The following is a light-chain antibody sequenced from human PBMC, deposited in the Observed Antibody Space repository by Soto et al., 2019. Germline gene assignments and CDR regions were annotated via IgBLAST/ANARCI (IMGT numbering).Light chain of an antibody. Sequence: LTQPPSASGSPGQSVTISCTGTRSDVGGYNYVSWYQQHPGKAPKLVIYEVSKRPSGVPDRFSGSKSGNTASLTVSGLQAEDEADYYCSSYAGSNNFGVFGTGTKVTVL. CDR3: SSYAGSNNFGV. CDR1: RSDVGGYNY. V-gene: IGLV2-8*01. J-gene: IGLJ1*01. CDR2: EVS.